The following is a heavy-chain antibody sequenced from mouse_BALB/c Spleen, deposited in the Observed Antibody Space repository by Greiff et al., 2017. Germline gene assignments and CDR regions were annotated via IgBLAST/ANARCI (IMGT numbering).Heavy chain of an antibody. J-gene: IGHJ2*01. V-gene: IGHV1-15*01. CDR1: GYTFTDYE. CDR2: IDPETGGT. CDR3: TRESMMIRKIFDY. D-gene: IGHD2-3*01. Sequence: QVQLQQSGAELVRPGASVTLSCKASGYTFTDYEMHWVKQTPVHGLEWIGAIDPETGGTAYNQKFKGKATLTADKSSSTAYMELRSLTSEDSAVYYCTRESMMIRKIFDYWGQGTTLTVSS.